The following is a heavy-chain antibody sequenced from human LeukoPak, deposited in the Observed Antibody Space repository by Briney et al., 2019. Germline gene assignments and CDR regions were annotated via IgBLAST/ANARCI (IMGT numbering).Heavy chain of an antibody. Sequence: SETLSLTCTVSGGSISSYYWSWIRQPPGKGLEWIGYIYHSGSTYYNPSLKSRVTISVDRSKNQFSLKLSSVTAADTAVYYCARDMNGMDVWGQGTTVTASS. V-gene: IGHV4-59*12. J-gene: IGHJ6*02. CDR2: IYHSGST. D-gene: IGHD3-16*01. CDR1: GGSISSYY. CDR3: ARDMNGMDV.